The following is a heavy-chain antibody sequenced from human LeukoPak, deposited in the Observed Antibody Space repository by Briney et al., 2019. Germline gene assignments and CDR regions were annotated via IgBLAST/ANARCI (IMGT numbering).Heavy chain of an antibody. J-gene: IGHJ1*01. D-gene: IGHD3-22*01. CDR3: AKDHDSSGYSHSFQH. V-gene: IGHV3-21*04. Sequence: GGSLRLSCAASGFSFENYNMNWVRQAPGKGLEWVSSISSSSSYIYYADSVKGRFTISRDNSKNTLYLQMNSLRAEDTAVYYCAKDHDSSGYSHSFQHWGQGTLVTVSS. CDR1: GFSFENYN. CDR2: ISSSSSYI.